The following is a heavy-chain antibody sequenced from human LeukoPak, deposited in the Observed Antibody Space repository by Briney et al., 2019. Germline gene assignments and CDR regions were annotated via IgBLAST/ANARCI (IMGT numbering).Heavy chain of an antibody. CDR2: IYYSGST. CDR3: ASYWGSGANWFDP. V-gene: IGHV4-59*01. J-gene: IGHJ5*02. D-gene: IGHD7-27*01. CDR1: GGSISSYY. Sequence: SETLSLTCTVSGGSISSYYWSWIRQPPGKGLEWIGYIYYSGSTNYNPSLKSRVTISVDTSKNQFSLKLSSVTAADTAVYYCASYWGSGANWFDPWGQGTLVTVFS.